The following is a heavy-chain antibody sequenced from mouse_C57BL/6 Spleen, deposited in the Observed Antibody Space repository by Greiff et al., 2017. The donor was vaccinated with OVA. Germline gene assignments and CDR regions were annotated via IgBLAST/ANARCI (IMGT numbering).Heavy chain of an antibody. CDR1: GYTFTSYW. D-gene: IGHD2-1*01. J-gene: IGHJ2*01. V-gene: IGHV1-50*01. CDR2: IDPSDSYT. CDR3: ARSMGIYYGRDY. Sequence: QVQLQQPGAELVKPGASVKLSCKASGYTFTSYWMQWVKQRPGQGLEWIGEIDPSDSYTNYNQKFKGKATLTVVTSSSTAYMQLSSLTSEDSAVYYCARSMGIYYGRDYWGQGTTLTVSS.